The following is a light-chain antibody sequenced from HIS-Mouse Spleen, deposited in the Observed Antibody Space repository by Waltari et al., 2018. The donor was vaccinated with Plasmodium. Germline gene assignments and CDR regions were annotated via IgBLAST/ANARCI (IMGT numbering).Light chain of an antibody. V-gene: IGKV3-11*01. CDR3: QQYGSSPLT. CDR2: DPS. Sequence: EIVLTQSPANLSLSTGERDNLSCMASQRVSSYLAWYQQKPGQAPRLLIYDPSNRATGIPARFSGSGSGTDFTLTISSLEPEDFAVYYCQQYGSSPLTFGGGTKVEIK. CDR1: QRVSSY. J-gene: IGKJ4*01.